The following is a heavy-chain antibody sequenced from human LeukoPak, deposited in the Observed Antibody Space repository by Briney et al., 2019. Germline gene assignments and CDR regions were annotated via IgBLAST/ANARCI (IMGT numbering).Heavy chain of an antibody. CDR3: ARGIYHDY. V-gene: IGHV4-39*07. CDR2: IYYSGST. J-gene: IGHJ4*02. D-gene: IGHD2-2*01. Sequence: SETLSLTCTVSGGSISSSSYYWGWIRQPPGKGLEWIGSIYYSGSTYYNPSLKSRVTISVDTSKNQFSLKLSSVTAADTAVYYCARGIYHDYWGQGTLVTVSS. CDR1: GGSISSSSYY.